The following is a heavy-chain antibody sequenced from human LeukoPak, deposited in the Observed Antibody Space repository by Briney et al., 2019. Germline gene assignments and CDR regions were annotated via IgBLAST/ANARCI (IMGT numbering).Heavy chain of an antibody. J-gene: IGHJ4*02. CDR3: ARDPGYCSSTSCSKPLWYFDY. CDR2: IWYDGSNK. CDR1: GFTFSSYG. Sequence: GRSLRLSCAASGFTFSSYGMHWVRQAPGKGLEWVAVIWYDGSNKYYADSVKGRFTISRDNSKNTLYLQMNSLRAEDTAVYYCARDPGYCSSTSCSKPLWYFDYWGQGTLVTVSS. D-gene: IGHD2-2*01. V-gene: IGHV3-33*01.